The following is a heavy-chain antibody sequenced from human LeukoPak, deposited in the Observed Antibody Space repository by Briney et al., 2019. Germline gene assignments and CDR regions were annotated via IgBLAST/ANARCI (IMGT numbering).Heavy chain of an antibody. CDR2: IYYSGST. D-gene: IGHD6-19*01. CDR1: GYSITSAYY. CDR3: ARRNSSGWTYWYLDL. Sequence: SETLSLTCTVSGYSITSAYYWGWIRQPPGKGLEWIGYIYYSGSTNYNPSLKSRVTISVDTSKNQFSLKLSSVTAAGTAVYYCARRNSSGWTYWYLDLWGRGTLVTVSS. J-gene: IGHJ2*01. V-gene: IGHV4-61*01.